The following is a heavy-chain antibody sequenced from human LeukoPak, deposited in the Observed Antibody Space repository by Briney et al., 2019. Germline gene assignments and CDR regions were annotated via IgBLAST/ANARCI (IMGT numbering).Heavy chain of an antibody. CDR2: INPNSGGT. J-gene: IGHJ6*03. Sequence: ASVKVSCKASGYTFTGYYMHWVRQAPGQGLEWMGWINPNSGGTNYAQKFQGRVTMTRDTSISTAYMELSRLRSDDTAVYYCATLTHHLAHSPYYMDVWGKGTTVTAYS. D-gene: IGHD1-14*01. CDR3: ATLTHHLAHSPYYMDV. V-gene: IGHV1-2*02. CDR1: GYTFTGYY.